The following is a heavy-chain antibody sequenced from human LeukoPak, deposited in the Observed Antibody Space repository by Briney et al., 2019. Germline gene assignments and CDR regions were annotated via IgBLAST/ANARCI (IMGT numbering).Heavy chain of an antibody. CDR3: ARAGRIAVAGYFDY. V-gene: IGHV3-33*01. Sequence: GGSLRLSCAASGFTFSSYGMHWVRQAPGKGLEWVAVIWYDGSNKYYADSVKGRFTISRDNSKNTLYLQMNSLRAEDTAAYYCARAGRIAVAGYFDYWGQGTLVTVSS. J-gene: IGHJ4*02. CDR2: IWYDGSNK. CDR1: GFTFSSYG. D-gene: IGHD6-19*01.